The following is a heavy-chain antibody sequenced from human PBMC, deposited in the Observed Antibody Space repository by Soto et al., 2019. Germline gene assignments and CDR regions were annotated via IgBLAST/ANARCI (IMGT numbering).Heavy chain of an antibody. V-gene: IGHV4-39*02. CDR2: IHSSGGT. Sequence: PSETLSLTCTVSLGSVNTADYFWAWIRQPPGKGLEFIGSIHSSGGTFYSPSLQSRVSISIDKSKNHFSLRLTSVTAGDTAVYFCASVVVGATRQSGSDHWAQG. CDR3: ASVVVGATRQSGSDH. J-gene: IGHJ1*01. CDR1: LGSVNTADYF. D-gene: IGHD2-15*01.